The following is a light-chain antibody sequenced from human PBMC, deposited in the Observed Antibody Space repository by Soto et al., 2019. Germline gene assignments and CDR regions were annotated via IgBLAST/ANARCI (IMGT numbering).Light chain of an antibody. CDR1: QGLVYGDGHTY. CDR2: KVS. V-gene: IGKV2-30*01. CDR3: MQGTLWPPT. J-gene: IGKJ4*01. Sequence: DVVMTQSPLSLPVTLGQAASISCRSSQGLVYGDGHTYMHWFQQRPGQSPRRLIYKVSNRDSGVPDRFSGSASGTNFTLKISRVEAEDVGVYYCMQGTLWPPTFGGGTKVDIK.